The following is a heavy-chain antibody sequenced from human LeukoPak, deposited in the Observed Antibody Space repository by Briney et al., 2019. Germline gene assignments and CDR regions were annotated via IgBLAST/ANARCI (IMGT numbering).Heavy chain of an antibody. CDR2: ISWNSGSI. CDR3: ASGGGRH. D-gene: IGHD2-15*01. CDR1: GFTFDDYA. V-gene: IGHV3-9*01. Sequence: GRSLRLSCAASGFTFDDYAMHWVRQAPGKGLEWVSGISWNSGSIGYADSVKGRFTISRDNAKNPLYLQMNSLRAEDTAVYYCASGGGRHWGQGTLVTVSS. J-gene: IGHJ4*02.